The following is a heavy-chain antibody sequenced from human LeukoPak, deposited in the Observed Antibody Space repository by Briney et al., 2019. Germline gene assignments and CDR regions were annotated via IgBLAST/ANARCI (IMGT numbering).Heavy chain of an antibody. CDR1: GFIFSPYT. Sequence: GGSLRLSCAASGFIFSPYTMNWVRQAPGKGLEWVSSISSDITYIFYADSVKGRFTVPRDNAKNSLYLQMSSLRAEDTAVYYCARDRGYYFDHWGQGILVTVSS. J-gene: IGHJ4*02. CDR3: ARDRGYYFDH. V-gene: IGHV3-21*06. CDR2: ISSDITYI. D-gene: IGHD5-24*01.